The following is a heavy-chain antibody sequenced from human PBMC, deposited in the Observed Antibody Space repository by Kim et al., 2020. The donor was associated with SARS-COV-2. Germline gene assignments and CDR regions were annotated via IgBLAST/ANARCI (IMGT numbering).Heavy chain of an antibody. D-gene: IGHD3-3*01. J-gene: IGHJ4*02. Sequence: ASVKVSCKASGYTFTSYGISWVRQAPGQGLEWMGWISAYNGNTNYAQKLQGRVTMTTDTSTSTAYMELRSLRSDDTAVYYRARQDGRITIFGVVNPMDYWGQGTLVTVSS. CDR2: ISAYNGNT. CDR3: ARQDGRITIFGVVNPMDY. CDR1: GYTFTSYG. V-gene: IGHV1-18*01.